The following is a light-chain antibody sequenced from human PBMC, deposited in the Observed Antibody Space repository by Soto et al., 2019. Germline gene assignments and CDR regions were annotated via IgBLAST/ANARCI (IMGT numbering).Light chain of an antibody. V-gene: IGKV1-39*01. CDR1: QGISSY. CDR2: AAA. J-gene: IGKJ5*01. Sequence: IQLTQSPSSLSASVGDIVNITFRASQGISSYLACYQQKPGKAPKLLIYAAASLQSGVPSRFSGSGSGTDVTLTISSLQPEDFATYYCQQSYSTPITFGQGTRLEIK. CDR3: QQSYSTPIT.